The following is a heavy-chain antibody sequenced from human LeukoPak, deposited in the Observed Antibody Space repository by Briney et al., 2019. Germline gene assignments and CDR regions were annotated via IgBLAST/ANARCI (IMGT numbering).Heavy chain of an antibody. D-gene: IGHD2-2*01. J-gene: IGHJ4*02. Sequence: PGGSLRLSCAASGFTFSSRAMHWVRQAPGKGLEYVSAISSDGGVTYYANSVKGRFTISRDNSKNTVHLQMGSLRGEDMAVYYCARDPHCGSTSCLSYFDYWGQGTLVTVSS. CDR3: ARDPHCGSTSCLSYFDY. CDR2: ISSDGGVT. V-gene: IGHV3-64*01. CDR1: GFTFSSRA.